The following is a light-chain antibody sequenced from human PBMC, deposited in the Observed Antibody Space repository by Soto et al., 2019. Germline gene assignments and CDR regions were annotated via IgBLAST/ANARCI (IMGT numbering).Light chain of an antibody. CDR1: QSVSRF. J-gene: IGKJ5*01. V-gene: IGKV3-11*01. CDR3: QQRGNWPPIT. Sequence: ETVLTQSTATLSLSPGERATLSCRASQSVSRFLAWYQQKPGQAPRLLIYDASNRATGIPARFSGSGSGTDFTLTISSLEPEDFAVYYCQQRGNWPPITFGQGTRLDIK. CDR2: DAS.